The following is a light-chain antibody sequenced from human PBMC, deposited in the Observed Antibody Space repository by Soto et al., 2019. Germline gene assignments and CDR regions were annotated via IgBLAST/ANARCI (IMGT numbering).Light chain of an antibody. V-gene: IGKV3-20*01. J-gene: IGKJ4*01. CDR1: QTVGRNY. CDR3: HQYAYSPLT. CDR2: DAS. Sequence: EIVLTQSPGTLSLSPGESATLSCRASQTVGRNYLAWFQHKPGQAPRLLIYDASKRATGVPDRFSGRGSGTDFTLTVSRLEPEDFAVFYCHQYAYSPLTFGGGTKVEIK.